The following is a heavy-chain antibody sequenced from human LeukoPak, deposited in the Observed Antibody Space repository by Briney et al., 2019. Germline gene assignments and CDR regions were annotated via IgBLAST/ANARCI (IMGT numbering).Heavy chain of an antibody. CDR1: VDSVSINSAG. Sequence: KPSQTLSLTSAISVDSVSINSAGWGWIRQSPSRGLEWLGRTYYRSKWYNDYAVSVKSRITINPDTSKNQFSLQLNSVTPEDTAVYYSASQAVAGMYQFDTCGQGTLVTVSS. CDR2: TYYRSKWYN. D-gene: IGHD6-19*01. V-gene: IGHV6-1*01. CDR3: ASQAVAGMYQFDT. J-gene: IGHJ5*02.